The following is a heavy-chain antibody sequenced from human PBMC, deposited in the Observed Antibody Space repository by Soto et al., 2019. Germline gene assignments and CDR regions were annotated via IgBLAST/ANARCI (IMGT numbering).Heavy chain of an antibody. CDR1: GYTFASYG. CDR3: ARDHHGDYSSDY. D-gene: IGHD2-21*02. V-gene: IGHV1-18*01. Sequence: QVQLVQSGAEVKKPGASVKVSCKASGYTFASYGISWVRQAPGQGLEWMGWISTYNGNTNYAQKLQGRVTMTTDASTRAADMELRSLRSDDTDGYYCARDHHGDYSSDYWGQGTLVTVSS. CDR2: ISTYNGNT. J-gene: IGHJ4*02.